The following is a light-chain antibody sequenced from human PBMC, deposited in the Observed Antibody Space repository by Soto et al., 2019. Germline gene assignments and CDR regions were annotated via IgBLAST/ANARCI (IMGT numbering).Light chain of an antibody. CDR2: GVS. Sequence: IVLKHSPGPPFLSSGGRATLSRRASQSVSSNLAWYQQKPGQAPRLLIFGVSNRATGIPARFSGSGSGTDFTLTISSLGPEDFAVYYCQQRSNWPRTFGPGTKVDI. J-gene: IGKJ1*01. V-gene: IGKV3-11*01. CDR1: QSVSSN. CDR3: QQRSNWPRT.